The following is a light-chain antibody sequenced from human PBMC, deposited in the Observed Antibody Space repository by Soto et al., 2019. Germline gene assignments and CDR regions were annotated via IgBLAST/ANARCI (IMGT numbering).Light chain of an antibody. V-gene: IGKV3-11*01. Sequence: LVLTKSPARLSLYQGKRGTFSCSTSMSVSVYLDWYQQKPGQAPRLLISDASNRATGIPARFSGSVSGTDFTHTISSLDPEDLAVYYCQHRQYWPPITFGQGTRLEIK. CDR3: QHRQYWPPIT. J-gene: IGKJ5*01. CDR2: DAS. CDR1: MSVSVY.